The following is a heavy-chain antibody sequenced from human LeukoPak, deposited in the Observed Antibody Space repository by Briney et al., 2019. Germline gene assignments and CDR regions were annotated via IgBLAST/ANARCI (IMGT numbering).Heavy chain of an antibody. CDR2: IKSKTDGGTT. J-gene: IGHJ4*02. D-gene: IGHD1-14*01. Sequence: PGGSLRLSCAASGFTFSNAWMSWVRQAPGKGLESVGRIKSKTDGGTTDYAAPVKGRFTISRDDSKNTLYLQMNSLKTEDTAVYYCTTDRGPRTPLDYWGQGTLVTVSS. CDR1: GFTFSNAW. V-gene: IGHV3-15*01. CDR3: TTDRGPRTPLDY.